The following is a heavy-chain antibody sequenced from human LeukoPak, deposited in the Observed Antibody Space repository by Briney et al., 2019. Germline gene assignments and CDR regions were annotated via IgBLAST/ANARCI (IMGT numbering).Heavy chain of an antibody. CDR2: INPNSGGT. D-gene: IGHD6-19*01. CDR1: GYTFTGYY. V-gene: IGHV1-2*02. CDR3: AVWRSSGWSNWFDP. J-gene: IGHJ5*02. Sequence: EASVKVSCKASGYTFTGYYMHWVRQAPGQGLEWMGWINPNSGGTNYAQKFQGRVTMTRDTSISTAYMELSRLRSDDTAVYYCAVWRSSGWSNWFDPWGRGTLVTVSS.